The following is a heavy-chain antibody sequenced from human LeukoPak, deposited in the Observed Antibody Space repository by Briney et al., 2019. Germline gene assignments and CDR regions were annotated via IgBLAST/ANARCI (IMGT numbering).Heavy chain of an antibody. V-gene: IGHV4-39*01. Sequence: SETLSLTCTVSGGSISSSSYYWGWIRQPPGKGLEWIGSIYYSGSTYYNPSLKSRVTISVDTSKNQFSLKLSSVTAADTAVYYCARSYYDFWSGYPKAWFDPWGQGTLVTVSS. J-gene: IGHJ5*02. CDR3: ARSYYDFWSGYPKAWFDP. D-gene: IGHD3-3*01. CDR2: IYYSGST. CDR1: GGSISSSSYY.